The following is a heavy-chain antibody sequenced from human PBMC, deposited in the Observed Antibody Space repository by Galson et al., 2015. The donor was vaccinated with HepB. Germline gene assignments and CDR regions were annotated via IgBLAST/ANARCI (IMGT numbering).Heavy chain of an antibody. D-gene: IGHD5-24*01. CDR1: GFTFSSYA. V-gene: IGHV3-30-3*01. J-gene: IGHJ4*02. CDR2: ISYDGSNK. CDR3: AREGGREMATTFDY. Sequence: SLRLSCAASGFTFSSYAMHWVRQAPGKGLEWVAVISYDGSNKYYADSVKGRFTISRDNSKNTLYLQMNSLRAEDTAVYYCAREGGREMATTFDYWGQGTLVTVSS.